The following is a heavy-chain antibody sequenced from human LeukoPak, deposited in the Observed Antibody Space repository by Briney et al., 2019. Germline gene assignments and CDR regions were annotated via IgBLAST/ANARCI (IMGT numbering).Heavy chain of an antibody. Sequence: GGSLRLSCAASGFTFSNYAMSWVRQAPGKGLEWVSTISGSGGVTYYADSVKGRFTISRDNSKNTLYLQMNSLRAEDTAVYYCAKVIFQGELLPYYYYMDVWGKGTTVTVSS. V-gene: IGHV3-23*01. CDR2: ISGSGGVT. CDR1: GFTFSNYA. J-gene: IGHJ6*03. D-gene: IGHD1-26*01. CDR3: AKVIFQGELLPYYYYMDV.